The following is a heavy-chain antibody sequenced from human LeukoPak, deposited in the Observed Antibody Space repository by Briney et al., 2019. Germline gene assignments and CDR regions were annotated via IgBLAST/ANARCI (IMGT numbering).Heavy chain of an antibody. CDR3: ARGGTTYYYDSSGYYYEDPAVLDY. D-gene: IGHD3-22*01. J-gene: IGHJ4*02. Sequence: SQTLSLTCAISGDSVSSNSAAWNWIRQSPSRGLEWLGRTYYRSKWYNDYAVSVKSRITINPDTSKNQFSLQLNSVTPEDTAVYYCARGGTTYYYDSSGYYYEDPAVLDYWGQGTLVTVSS. CDR1: GDSVSSNSAA. V-gene: IGHV6-1*01. CDR2: TYYRSKWYN.